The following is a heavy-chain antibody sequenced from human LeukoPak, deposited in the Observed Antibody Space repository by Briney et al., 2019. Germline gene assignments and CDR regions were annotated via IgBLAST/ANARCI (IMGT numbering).Heavy chain of an antibody. Sequence: ASVKVSCKASGYTFTGYYMHWVRQAPGQGLEWMGWINPNSGGTNCAQKFQGRVTMTRDTSISTAYMELSRLRSDDTAVYYCARDSGTASDAFDIWGQGTMVTVSS. CDR3: ARDSGTASDAFDI. V-gene: IGHV1-2*02. CDR2: INPNSGGT. J-gene: IGHJ3*02. CDR1: GYTFTGYY. D-gene: IGHD1-1*01.